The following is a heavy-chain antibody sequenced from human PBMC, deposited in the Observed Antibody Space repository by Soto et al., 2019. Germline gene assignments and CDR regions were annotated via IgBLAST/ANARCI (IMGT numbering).Heavy chain of an antibody. Sequence: GGSLRLCCAASGFTFSNYGMHWVRQAPGKGLEWVALIWYDGTSKYYADSVKGRFTFSRDESKNTLFLQMNSLRAEDTAVYYCARDLMRGDSDSANLFDYWGQGTLVTVSS. CDR2: IWYDGTSK. V-gene: IGHV3-33*01. CDR3: ARDLMRGDSDSANLFDY. CDR1: GFTFSNYG. D-gene: IGHD2-21*01. J-gene: IGHJ4*02.